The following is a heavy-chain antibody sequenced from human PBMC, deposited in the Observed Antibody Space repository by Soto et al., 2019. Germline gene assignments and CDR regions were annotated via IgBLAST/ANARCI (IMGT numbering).Heavy chain of an antibody. V-gene: IGHV3-21*01. CDR1: GFTFSSYS. J-gene: IGHJ4*02. D-gene: IGHD6-19*01. CDR3: ARDRPTAVAGLDY. CDR2: ISSSSSYI. Sequence: VGSLRLSCAASGFTFSSYSMNWVRQAPGKGLEWVSSISSSSSYIYYADSVKGRFTISRDNAKNSLYLQMNSLRAEDTAVYYCARDRPTAVAGLDYWGQGTLVTVSS.